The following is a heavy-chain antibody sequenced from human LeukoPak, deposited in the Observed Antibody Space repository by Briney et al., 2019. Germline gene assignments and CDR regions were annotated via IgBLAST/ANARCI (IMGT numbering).Heavy chain of an antibody. CDR2: IYSDGST. CDR3: ARDHQYYGSGSYYGTYYYYGMDV. D-gene: IGHD3-10*01. J-gene: IGHJ6*02. V-gene: IGHV3-66*01. CDR1: GFTVSTNY. Sequence: GGSLRLSCAASGFTVSTNYMTWVRQAPGKGLEWVSVIYSDGSTYYADSVKGRFTISRDNSKNTLHLQMNSLRAEDTAVYYCARDHQYYGSGSYYGTYYYYGMDVWGQGTTVTVSS.